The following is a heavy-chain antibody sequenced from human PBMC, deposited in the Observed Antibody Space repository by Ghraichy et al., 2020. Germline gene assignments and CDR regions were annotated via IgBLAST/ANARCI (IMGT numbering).Heavy chain of an antibody. CDR2: VNGGYGNT. Sequence: ASVKVSCKASGYTFSNYDIYWVRQAPGQRLEWMGWVNGGYGNTVYSQKIQGRIIFSRDTSASTAYMELSSLRSEDTAVYYCAGRYCSGGSCFPDYWGQGTLVTVSS. CDR1: GYTFSNYD. CDR3: AGRYCSGGSCFPDY. D-gene: IGHD2-15*01. J-gene: IGHJ4*02. V-gene: IGHV1-3*01.